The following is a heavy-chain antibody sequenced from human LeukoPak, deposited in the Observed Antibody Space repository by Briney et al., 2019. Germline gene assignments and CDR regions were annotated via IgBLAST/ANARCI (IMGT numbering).Heavy chain of an antibody. J-gene: IGHJ5*02. V-gene: IGHV1-8*02. CDR3: ARDHSSGLGWFDP. CDR2: MNPDSGNT. CDR1: GYTFTDYD. D-gene: IGHD6-19*01. Sequence: ASVKVSCKSSGYTFTDYDINWVRQATGQGLEWMGWMNPDSGNTGYAQKFQGRVTMTRNTSINTAYMELNSLRSEDTAVYYCARDHSSGLGWFDPWGQGTLVTVSS.